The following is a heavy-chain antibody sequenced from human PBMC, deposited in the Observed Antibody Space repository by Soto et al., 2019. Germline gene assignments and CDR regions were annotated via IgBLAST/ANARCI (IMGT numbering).Heavy chain of an antibody. J-gene: IGHJ6*03. CDR3: AKMGLRGYYYYYMDV. Sequence: PGGSLRLSCAASGFTFSSYGMHWVRQAPGKGLEWVAVISYDGSNKYYADSVKGRFTISRDNSKNTLYLQMNSLRAEDTAVYYCAKMGLRGYYYYYMDVWGKGTTVTVSS. V-gene: IGHV3-30*18. CDR2: ISYDGSNK. D-gene: IGHD4-17*01. CDR1: GFTFSSYG.